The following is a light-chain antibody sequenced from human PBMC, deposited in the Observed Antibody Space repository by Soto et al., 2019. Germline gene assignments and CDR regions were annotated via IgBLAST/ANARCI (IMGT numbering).Light chain of an antibody. CDR2: GAS. J-gene: IGKJ2*01. CDR1: QSVSSSY. CDR3: QQYGSSTPT. V-gene: IGKV3-20*01. Sequence: EIVLMQSPGILSLSPGERATLSCRASQSVSSSYLAWYQLKPGQAPRLLIYGASSRATVIPDRFSGSGSGTDFTLTISRLDPEDFAVYYCQQYGSSTPTFGQGIKLHIK.